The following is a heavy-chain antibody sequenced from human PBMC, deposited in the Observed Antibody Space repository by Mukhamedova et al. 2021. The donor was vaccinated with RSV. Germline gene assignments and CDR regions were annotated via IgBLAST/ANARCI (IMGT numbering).Heavy chain of an antibody. D-gene: IGHD3-3*02. CDR3: ARDLHL. Sequence: GKGLVWVARINSDGGSRTYADSGKGRFTISRDNAKNTLYRQMSSLRAEDTAVYYCARDLHLWGQGTLVTVSS. V-gene: IGHV3-74*01. CDR2: INSDGGSR. J-gene: IGHJ4*02.